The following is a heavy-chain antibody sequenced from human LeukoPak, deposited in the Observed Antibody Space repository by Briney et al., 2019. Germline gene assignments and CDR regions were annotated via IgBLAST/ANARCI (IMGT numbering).Heavy chain of an antibody. CDR1: GFTFSSYA. D-gene: IGHD3-22*01. CDR3: ASVGDDSSGYTPFDY. V-gene: IGHV3-30*04. J-gene: IGHJ4*02. CDR2: VSYDGSNK. Sequence: GRSRRLSCAASGFTFSSYAMHWVRQAPGKGLEWVAVVSYDGSNKYYADSVKGRFTISRDNSKNTLYLQMNSLRAEDTAVYYCASVGDDSSGYTPFDYWGQGTLVTVSS.